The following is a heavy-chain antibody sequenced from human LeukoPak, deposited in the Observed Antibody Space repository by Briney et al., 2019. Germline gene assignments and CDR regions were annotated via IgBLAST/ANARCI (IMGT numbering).Heavy chain of an antibody. Sequence: PSETLSLTCAVYGGSFSGYYWSWIRQPPGKGLEWIGEINHSGSTNYNPSLKSRVTISVNTSKNQFSLKLSSVTAADTAVYYCARRLLGRTPYYFDYWGQGTLVTVSS. CDR2: INHSGST. CDR3: ARRLLGRTPYYFDY. J-gene: IGHJ4*02. CDR1: GGSFSGYY. D-gene: IGHD2-21*01. V-gene: IGHV4-34*01.